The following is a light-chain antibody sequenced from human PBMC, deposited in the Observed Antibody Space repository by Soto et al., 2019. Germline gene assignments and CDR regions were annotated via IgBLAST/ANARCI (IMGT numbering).Light chain of an antibody. CDR3: QQYNNWPPLT. CDR2: GAS. CDR1: QSVSGN. Sequence: EIVLTQSPATLYVSPGGRATLSCRASQSVSGNLAWYQQKPGQAPRLLIYGASTRATGIPARFSGSGSGTEFTLTISSLQSEDFAVYYCQQYNNWPPLTFGGGTKVEIK. J-gene: IGKJ4*01. V-gene: IGKV3-15*01.